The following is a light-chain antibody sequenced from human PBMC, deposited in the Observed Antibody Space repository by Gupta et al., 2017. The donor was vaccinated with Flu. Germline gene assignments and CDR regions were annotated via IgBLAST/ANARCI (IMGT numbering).Light chain of an antibody. CDR2: AAS. J-gene: IGKJ5*01. CDR3: QQANSFPIT. Sequence: DIXMTQSXSSVSAXVGDRVSITCRASQGISSGLAWYQQKPGTAPKLLISAASTLQSGVPSRFSGSGSGTDFTLTINSLQPEDFATYYCQQANSFPITFGQGTRLEIK. CDR1: QGISSG. V-gene: IGKV1D-12*01.